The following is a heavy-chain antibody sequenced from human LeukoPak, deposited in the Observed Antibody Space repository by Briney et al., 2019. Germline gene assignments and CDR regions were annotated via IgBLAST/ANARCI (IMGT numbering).Heavy chain of an antibody. D-gene: IGHD3-10*01. V-gene: IGHV3-30*02. Sequence: GRSLRLSCAASRFIFSSYGMHWVRQAPGKGLEWVAFIRYDGNNKYHADSVKGRFTISRDNSKNTLYLQMNSLRGEDTAVYYCARVVSLYYGSGSYIDYWGQGTLVTVSS. CDR1: RFIFSSYG. CDR3: ARVVSLYYGSGSYIDY. J-gene: IGHJ4*02. CDR2: IRYDGNNK.